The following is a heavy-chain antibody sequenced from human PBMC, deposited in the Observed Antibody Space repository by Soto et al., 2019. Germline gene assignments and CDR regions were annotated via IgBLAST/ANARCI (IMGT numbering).Heavy chain of an antibody. CDR3: ARGLGYDSSGYYYYHYGMDV. J-gene: IGHJ6*02. CDR2: ISGGAGST. CDR1: GFTFSSYA. D-gene: IGHD3-22*01. V-gene: IGHV3-23*01. Sequence: PGGSLRLSCAASGFTFSSYAMSWVRQAPGKGLEWVSAISGGAGSTYYADSVKGRFTISRDNSKNTLYLQMNSLRAEDTAVYYCARGLGYDSSGYYYYHYGMDVWGQGTTVTVSS.